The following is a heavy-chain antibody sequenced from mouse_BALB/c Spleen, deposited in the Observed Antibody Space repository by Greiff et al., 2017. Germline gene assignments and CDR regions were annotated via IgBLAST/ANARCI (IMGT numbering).Heavy chain of an antibody. CDR3: ARYYAMDY. CDR2: ISYDGSN. CDR1: GYSITSGYY. Sequence: EVKLVESGPGLVKPSQSLSLTCSVTGYSITSGYYWNWIRQFPGNKLEWMGYISYDGSNNYNPSLKNRISITRDTSKNQFFLKLNSVTTEDTATYYCARYYAMDYWGQGTSVTVSS. J-gene: IGHJ4*01. V-gene: IGHV3-6*02.